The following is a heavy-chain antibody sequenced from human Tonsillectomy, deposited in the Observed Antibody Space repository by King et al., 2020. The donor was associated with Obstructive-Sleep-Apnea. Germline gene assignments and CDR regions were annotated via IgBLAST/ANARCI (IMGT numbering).Heavy chain of an antibody. D-gene: IGHD4-11*01. Sequence: VQLQESGPGLVKPSETLSLTCSVSGFSISSGFYWGWIRQPPGKGLEWIGNIYYTGTTYYNPSLKSRVTISVDTSKNHFSLKMTSMTAADTAVYYCARALTTVAWFDPWGQGSLVIVSS. CDR2: IYYTGTT. J-gene: IGHJ5*02. CDR1: GFSISSGFY. CDR3: ARALTTVAWFDP. V-gene: IGHV4-38-2*02.